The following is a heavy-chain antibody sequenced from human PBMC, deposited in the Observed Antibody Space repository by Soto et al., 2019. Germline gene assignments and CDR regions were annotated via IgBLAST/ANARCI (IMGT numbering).Heavy chain of an antibody. D-gene: IGHD3-22*01. CDR3: ASWDYYDSSGYFPKSHYILDY. Sequence: SETLSLTCAVYGGSFSGYYWSWIRQPPGKGLGWIGEINRSGSTNYNPSLKSRVTISVDTSKNQFSLKLSSVTAADTAVYYCASWDYYDSSGYFPKSHYILDYWRQGTLVTVSS. CDR1: GGSFSGYY. V-gene: IGHV4-34*01. CDR2: INRSGST. J-gene: IGHJ4*02.